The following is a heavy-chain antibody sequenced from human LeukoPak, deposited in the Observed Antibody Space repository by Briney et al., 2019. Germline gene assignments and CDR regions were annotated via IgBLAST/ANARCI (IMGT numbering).Heavy chain of an antibody. V-gene: IGHV1-46*01. CDR1: GYTFTRYY. J-gene: IGHJ5*02. D-gene: IGHD6-13*01. Sequence: ASVKVSCKASGYTFTRYYMHWVRQAPGQGLEWMGILIPSGGSTSYAQKFQGRVTMTTDTSTSTVYMEVRGLRSDDTAMYYCARDVGITVADSFDPWGQGTLVTVSS. CDR3: ARDVGITVADSFDP. CDR2: LIPSGGST.